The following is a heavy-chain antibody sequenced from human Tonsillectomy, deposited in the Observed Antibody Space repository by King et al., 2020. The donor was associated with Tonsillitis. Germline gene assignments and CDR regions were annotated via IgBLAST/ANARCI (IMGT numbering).Heavy chain of an antibody. CDR1: GFTFSSYW. V-gene: IGHV3-74*01. CDR3: ARYGLIYYDSTGWIDY. Sequence: VQLVESGGGLVQPGGSLRLSCAASGFTFSSYWMHWVRQAPGKGLVWVARINTDGSGTSYADSVKGRFTISRDNAKNTLYLQMNSLRAEDTAVYYCARYGLIYYDSTGWIDYWGQGTLVTVSS. D-gene: IGHD3-22*01. CDR2: INTDGSGT. J-gene: IGHJ4*02.